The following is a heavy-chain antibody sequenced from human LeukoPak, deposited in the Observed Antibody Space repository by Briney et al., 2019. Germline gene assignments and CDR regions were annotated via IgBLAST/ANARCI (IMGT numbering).Heavy chain of an antibody. V-gene: IGHV1-46*01. CDR1: GYTFTSYY. CDR3: AKEERYDFWSGLPYGMDV. CDR2: INPSGGST. J-gene: IGHJ6*02. D-gene: IGHD3-3*01. Sequence: GASVTVSCKASGYTFTSYYMHWVRQAPGQGLEWMGIINPSGGSTSYAQKFQGRVTMTRDTSTSTVYMELSSLRSEDTAVYYCAKEERYDFWSGLPYGMDVWGQGTTVTVSS.